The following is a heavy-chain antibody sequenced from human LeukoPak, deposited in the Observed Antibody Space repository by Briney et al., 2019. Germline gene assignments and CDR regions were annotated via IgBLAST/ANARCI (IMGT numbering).Heavy chain of an antibody. V-gene: IGHV5-51*01. CDR2: IYPGDSDT. J-gene: IGHJ1*01. D-gene: IGHD5-24*01. Sequence: GESLKISCKGSGYSFTSYWIGWVRQMPGKGLEWMGIIYPGDSDTRYSPSFQGRVTMSVDKSNSTAYLQWSTLRASDTAMYYCARRGGYNFRYLEDWGQGTLVTVSS. CDR3: ARRGGYNFRYLED. CDR1: GYSFTSYW.